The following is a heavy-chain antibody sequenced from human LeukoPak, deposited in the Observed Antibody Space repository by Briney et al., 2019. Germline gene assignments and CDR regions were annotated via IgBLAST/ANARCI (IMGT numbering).Heavy chain of an antibody. CDR1: GGSISSSSYY. CDR3: ARDGAAAGTSVNFDY. D-gene: IGHD6-13*01. Sequence: SETLSLTCTVSGGSISSSSYYWGWIRQPPGKGLEWIGEINHSGSTNYNPSLKSRVTISVDTSKNQFSLKLSSVTAADTAVYYCARDGAAAGTSVNFDYWGQGTLVTVSS. V-gene: IGHV4-39*07. J-gene: IGHJ4*02. CDR2: INHSGST.